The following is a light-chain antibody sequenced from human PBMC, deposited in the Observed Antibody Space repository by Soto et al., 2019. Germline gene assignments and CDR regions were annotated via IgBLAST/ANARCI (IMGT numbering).Light chain of an antibody. CDR1: QSITSY. CDR3: QQSYNTPIT. CDR2: AAS. Sequence: DIQMTQSPSSLSASVGDRVTITCRASQSITSYLNWYQQKPGKAPKLLIYAASSLQSGVPSRFSGSGSRTDFTLTISSLQPEDFATYYCQQSYNTPITFGQGTRLEIK. V-gene: IGKV1-39*01. J-gene: IGKJ5*01.